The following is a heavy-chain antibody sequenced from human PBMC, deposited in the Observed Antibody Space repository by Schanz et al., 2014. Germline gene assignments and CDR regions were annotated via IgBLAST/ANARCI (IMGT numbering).Heavy chain of an antibody. D-gene: IGHD3-3*01. CDR2: IHTGSGNT. CDR3: ASGEARVTSSGVVIVPMNV. V-gene: IGHV1-3*04. Sequence: QVQLVQSGAEVKKPGASVKVSCQASGYTFARHAVHWVRQAPGQGPEWVGWIHTGSGNTKYSQKFEGRVTITRDTSASIVYMELSSLRSEDTAVFFCASGEARVTSSGVVIVPMNVWGKGTTVIVSS. CDR1: GYTFARHA. J-gene: IGHJ6*03.